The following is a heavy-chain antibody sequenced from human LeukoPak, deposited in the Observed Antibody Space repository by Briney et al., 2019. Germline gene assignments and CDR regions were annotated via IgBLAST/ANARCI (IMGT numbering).Heavy chain of an antibody. J-gene: IGHJ4*02. CDR2: ITGGGHST. Sequence: GGSLRLSCAASGFTFSSYAMSWVRQAPGKGLEWVSAITGGGHSTYYADSVKGGFTISRDNSKNTLYLQLNSLTAEDTAIYYCTTYTVTPRHFDYWGQGTLVTVSS. V-gene: IGHV3-23*01. D-gene: IGHD4-17*01. CDR3: TTYTVTPRHFDY. CDR1: GFTFSSYA.